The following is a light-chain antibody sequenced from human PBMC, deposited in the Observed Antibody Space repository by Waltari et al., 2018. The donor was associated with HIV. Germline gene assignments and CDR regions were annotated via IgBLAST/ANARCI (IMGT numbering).Light chain of an antibody. CDR1: SSNLGTNY. CDR2: RNN. V-gene: IGLV1-47*01. Sequence: QSVLTQPPSASGTPGRRVTIPCSGSSSNLGTNYIYWYQQLPGTAPKLLIYRNNQRPSGVPDRFSGSKSGTSVFLAISGLRSEDEADYYCAAWDENLSGRVVFGGGTKLTVL. CDR3: AAWDENLSGRVV. J-gene: IGLJ2*01.